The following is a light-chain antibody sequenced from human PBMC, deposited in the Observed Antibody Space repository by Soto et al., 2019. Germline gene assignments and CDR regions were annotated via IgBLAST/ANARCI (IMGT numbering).Light chain of an antibody. Sequence: EIVLTQSPATLSVSPGERATLSCRASQSVSRNLAWYQHKPGQAPRVLIYNASTRATGIPATFSGSGSGTEFTLTISSLQSEDFAVYYCQPYNSYSRTFGQGTKVEVK. J-gene: IGKJ1*01. V-gene: IGKV3-15*01. CDR2: NAS. CDR3: QPYNSYSRT. CDR1: QSVSRN.